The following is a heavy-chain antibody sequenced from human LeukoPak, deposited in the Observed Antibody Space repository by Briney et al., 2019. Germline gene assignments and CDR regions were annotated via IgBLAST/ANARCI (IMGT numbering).Heavy chain of an antibody. V-gene: IGHV1-69*13. J-gene: IGHJ4*02. CDR2: IIPIFGTA. D-gene: IGHD1-26*01. CDR3: ARDSSGSYYSRLGY. CDR1: GYTFTSYY. Sequence: SVKVSCKASGYTFTSYYMHWVRQAPGQGLEWMGGIIPIFGTANYAQKFQGRVTITADESTSTAYMELSSLRSDDTAVHYCARDSSGSYYSRLGYWGQGTLVTVSS.